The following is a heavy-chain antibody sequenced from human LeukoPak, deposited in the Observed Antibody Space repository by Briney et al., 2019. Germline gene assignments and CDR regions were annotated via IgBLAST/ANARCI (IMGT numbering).Heavy chain of an antibody. CDR3: ARAGGDVVVPAAMSPYY. Sequence: ASVKVSCKASGGTFSSYAISWVRQAPGQGLEWMGGIIPIFGTANYAQKFQGRGTITADESTSTAYMELSSLRSEDTAVYYCARAGGDVVVPAAMSPYYWGQGTLVTVSS. J-gene: IGHJ4*02. CDR2: IIPIFGTA. CDR1: GGTFSSYA. D-gene: IGHD2-2*01. V-gene: IGHV1-69*13.